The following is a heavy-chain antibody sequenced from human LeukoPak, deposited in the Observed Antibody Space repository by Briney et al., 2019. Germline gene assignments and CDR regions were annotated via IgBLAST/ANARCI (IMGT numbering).Heavy chain of an antibody. V-gene: IGHV3-48*01. CDR3: ASGYCSSPSCYWIRGMDV. CDR1: GFTFSSYS. D-gene: IGHD2-2*01. Sequence: QPGGSLRLSCAASGFTFSSYSMTWVRQAPGKGLEWVSYISSSSSTIYYADSVKGRFTISRDNAKNSLYLQMNSLRAEDTAVYYCASGYCSSPSCYWIRGMDVWGKGTTVTVSS. J-gene: IGHJ6*03. CDR2: ISSSSSTI.